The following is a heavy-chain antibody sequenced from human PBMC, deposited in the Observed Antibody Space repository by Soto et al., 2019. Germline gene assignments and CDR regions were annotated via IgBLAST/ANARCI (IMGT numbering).Heavy chain of an antibody. V-gene: IGHV1-3*01. CDR1: GYTFTSYA. CDR2: INAGNGNT. CDR3: ARVYSYGKSNWFDP. Sequence: ASVKVSCKASGYTFTSYAMHWVRQAPGQRLEWMGWINAGNGNTKYSQKFQGRVTITRDTSASTAYMELSSLRSEDTAVYYCARVYSYGKSNWFDPWGQGTLVTVSS. J-gene: IGHJ5*02. D-gene: IGHD5-18*01.